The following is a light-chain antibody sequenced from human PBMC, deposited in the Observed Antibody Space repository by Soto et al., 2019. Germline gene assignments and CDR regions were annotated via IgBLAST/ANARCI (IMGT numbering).Light chain of an antibody. CDR2: KAS. CDR1: QTISSW. J-gene: IGKJ1*01. CDR3: QHYNSYSEA. Sequence: DIQMTQSHSTLSGSVGDRVTITCRASQTISSWLAWYQQKPGKAPKLLIYKASTLKSGVPSRFSGSGSGTEFTLTISSLQPDDFATYYCQHYNSYSEAFGQGTKWIS. V-gene: IGKV1-5*03.